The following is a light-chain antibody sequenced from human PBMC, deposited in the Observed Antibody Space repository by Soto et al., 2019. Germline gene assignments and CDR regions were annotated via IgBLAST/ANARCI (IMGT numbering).Light chain of an antibody. Sequence: EIVMTHSPATLSVSPGERATLSCRASQSVSSNLAWYQQKPCQAPRLLIYGASTRATGIPARFSGSGSGTEVTVTISSLQSEDFAIYYCQQYNNWPPYTFGQGNQLEIK. CDR1: QSVSSN. V-gene: IGKV3-15*01. J-gene: IGKJ2*01. CDR2: GAS. CDR3: QQYNNWPPYT.